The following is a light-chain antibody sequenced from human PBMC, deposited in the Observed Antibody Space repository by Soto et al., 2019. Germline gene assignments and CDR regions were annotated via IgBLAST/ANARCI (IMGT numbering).Light chain of an antibody. CDR3: SAYTSIGTV. CDR2: DVS. J-gene: IGLJ2*01. V-gene: IGLV2-14*03. CDR1: SGDSDTYKFGVYKW. Sequence: QSALTQPASVSGSPGQSITISFTGPSGDSDTYKFGVYKWLSGYQQHPGQAPKLLILDVSIRPSGVSDRVSGSKSCNTASLTISGLQAASEADYDCSAYTSIGTVFGGGTKLTVL.